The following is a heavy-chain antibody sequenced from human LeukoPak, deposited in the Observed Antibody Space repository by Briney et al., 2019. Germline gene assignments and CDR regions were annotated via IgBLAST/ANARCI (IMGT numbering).Heavy chain of an antibody. Sequence: SETLSLTCTVSGGSVSSNNYQWNWIRQPPGKGLEWIGDIYHSGSTNYNPSLKSRVTISVDTSKNQFSLKLSSVTAADTAVYYCARHITNDYGDNFDYWGQGTLVTVSS. J-gene: IGHJ4*02. CDR3: ARHITNDYGDNFDY. CDR2: IYHSGST. V-gene: IGHV4-61*01. CDR1: GGSVSSNNYQ. D-gene: IGHD4-17*01.